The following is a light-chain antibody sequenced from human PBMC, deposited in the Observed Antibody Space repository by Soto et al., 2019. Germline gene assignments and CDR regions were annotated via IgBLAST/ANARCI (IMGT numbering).Light chain of an antibody. CDR3: QHYNDLPLT. Sequence: EIVMTQSPATLSVSPGERATLSCRASQSISNNLAWYQQKPGQAPRLLIYGASTRATGIPARFSGSGSGTEFTLNISSLQSDDFAVYSCQHYNDLPLTFGGGTKVEIK. CDR2: GAS. CDR1: QSISNN. V-gene: IGKV3-15*01. J-gene: IGKJ4*01.